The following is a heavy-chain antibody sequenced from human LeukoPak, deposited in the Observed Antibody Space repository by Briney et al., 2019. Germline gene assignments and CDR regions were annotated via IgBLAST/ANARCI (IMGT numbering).Heavy chain of an antibody. CDR3: ASDYYDILTGYVY. V-gene: IGHV3-74*01. D-gene: IGHD3-9*01. J-gene: IGHJ4*02. CDR1: GFTFSSYW. CDR2: INSDGSTT. Sequence: GGSLRLSCAASGFTFSSYWMHWVRQAPGKGLVWVSRINSDGSTTSYADSVKGRFTMSRDNAKNTLYLQMNSLRAEDTAVYYCASDYYDILTGYVYWGQGTLVTVSS.